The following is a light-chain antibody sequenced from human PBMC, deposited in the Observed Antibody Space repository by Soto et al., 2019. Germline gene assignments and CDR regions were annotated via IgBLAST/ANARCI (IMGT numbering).Light chain of an antibody. CDR3: RQAKNFPWT. CDR1: QGISSS. CDR2: AAS. V-gene: IGKV1-12*01. J-gene: IGKJ1*01. Sequence: DIQMAQSPSSVSASVGDRVTITCRASQGISSSLAWYQQRPGKAPKLLIYAASNLQNEVPSRFSGSGSGTDFSLTISSLQPEDFATYYCRQAKNFPWTFGQGTRVEIK.